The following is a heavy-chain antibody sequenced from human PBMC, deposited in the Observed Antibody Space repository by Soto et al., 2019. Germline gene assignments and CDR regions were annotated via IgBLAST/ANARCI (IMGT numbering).Heavy chain of an antibody. CDR3: ARELRFLETYYYYMDV. Sequence: PSETLSLTCAVYGGSFSGYYWSWIRQPPGKGLEWIGEINHSGSTNYNPSLKSRVTISVDTSKNQFSLKLSSVTAADTAVYYCARELRFLETYYYYMDVWGQGTTVTVYS. CDR1: GGSFSGYY. D-gene: IGHD3-3*01. CDR2: INHSGST. V-gene: IGHV4-34*01. J-gene: IGHJ6*03.